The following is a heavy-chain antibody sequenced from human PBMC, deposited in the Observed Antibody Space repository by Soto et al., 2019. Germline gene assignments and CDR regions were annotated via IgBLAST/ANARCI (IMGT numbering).Heavy chain of an antibody. V-gene: IGHV1-3*01. Sequence: GASVKVSCKASGYTFTSYAMQWVRQAPGQRLEWMGWINAGNGNTKYSQKFQGRVTITRDTSASTAYMELSSLRADDTAVYYCARVPNCDSSGCYSYFDLWGQGALVTVSS. CDR1: GYTFTSYA. D-gene: IGHD3-22*01. CDR2: INAGNGNT. J-gene: IGHJ4*02. CDR3: ARVPNCDSSGCYSYFDL.